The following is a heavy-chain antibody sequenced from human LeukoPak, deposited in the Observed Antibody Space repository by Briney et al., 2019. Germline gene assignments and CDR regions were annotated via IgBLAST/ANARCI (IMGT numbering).Heavy chain of an antibody. D-gene: IGHD3-3*01. V-gene: IGHV3-7*01. J-gene: IGHJ4*02. CDR1: GFTFSSYW. CDR3: ARAGYVLRFLEWLLYGDYFDY. CDR2: IKDDGSAK. Sequence: GGSLRLSCAASGFTFSSYWMSWVRQAPGKGLEWVANIKDDGSAKYYVDSVKGRFTISRDNAKNTLYLQMNSLRAEDTAVYYCARAGYVLRFLEWLLYGDYFDYWGQGTLVTVSS.